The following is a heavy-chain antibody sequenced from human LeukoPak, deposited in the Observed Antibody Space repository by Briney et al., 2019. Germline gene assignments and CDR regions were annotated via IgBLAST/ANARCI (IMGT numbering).Heavy chain of an antibody. CDR1: GYTFTDYD. V-gene: IGHV1-18*01. J-gene: IGHJ4*02. Sequence: ASVKVSCKASGYTFTDYDITWVRQAPGQGLEWMGRVSPYNGNTYYSQRFQDRVIITKDTSTRTAYMDLRDLRTDDTAMYYCAXXGRVRRVVKDLFEYWGQGTLVAVSS. CDR3: AXXGRVRRVVKDLFEY. CDR2: VSPYNGNT. D-gene: IGHD3-10*01.